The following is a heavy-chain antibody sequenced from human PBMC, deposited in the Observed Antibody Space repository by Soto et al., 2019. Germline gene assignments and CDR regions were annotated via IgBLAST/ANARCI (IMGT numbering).Heavy chain of an antibody. D-gene: IGHD3-10*01. Sequence: SETLSLTCTVSGGSISSGDYYWSWIRQPPGKGLEWIGYIYYSGSTYYNPSLKSRVTISVDTSKNQFSLKLSSVTAADTAVYYCANTMVRGVIPDYWGQGTLVTVSS. CDR3: ANTMVRGVIPDY. CDR1: GGSISSGDYY. J-gene: IGHJ4*02. V-gene: IGHV4-30-4*01. CDR2: IYYSGST.